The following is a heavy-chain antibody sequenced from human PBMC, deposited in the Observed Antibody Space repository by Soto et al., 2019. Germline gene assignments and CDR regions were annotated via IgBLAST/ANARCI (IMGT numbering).Heavy chain of an antibody. Sequence: RGESLKISCKGSGYSFTSYWIGWVRQMPGKGLEWMGIIYPGDSDTRYSPSFQGQVTISADKSISTAYLQWSSLKASDTATYYCARQTGLGAIYYYGMDVWGQGTTVTVSS. CDR3: ARQTGLGAIYYYGMDV. J-gene: IGHJ6*02. CDR2: IYPGDSDT. D-gene: IGHD3-16*01. CDR1: GYSFTSYW. V-gene: IGHV5-51*01.